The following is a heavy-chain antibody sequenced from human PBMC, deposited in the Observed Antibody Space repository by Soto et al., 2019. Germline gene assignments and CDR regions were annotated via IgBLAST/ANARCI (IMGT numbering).Heavy chain of an antibody. Sequence: QLQLQESGPGLVKPSETLSLTCSVSGDSISSSNHYWGWIRQPPGKGLEWIGSIFHSGRSYYNPSLKSRVTMSVDTSKNQFSLKLRSVTAADTAVYYCARPAPSAIVGDFQFWGQGTLVTASS. J-gene: IGHJ4*02. CDR2: IFHSGRS. CDR1: GDSISSSNHY. CDR3: ARPAPSAIVGDFQF. D-gene: IGHD3-16*01. V-gene: IGHV4-39*01.